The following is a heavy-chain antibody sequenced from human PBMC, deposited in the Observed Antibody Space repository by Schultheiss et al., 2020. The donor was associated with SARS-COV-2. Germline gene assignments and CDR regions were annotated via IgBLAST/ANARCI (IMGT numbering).Heavy chain of an antibody. CDR1: GFTFSSYA. Sequence: GGSLRLSCAASGFTFSSYAMSWVRQAPGKGLEWVAVISYDGSNKYYADSVKGRFTISRDNSKNTLYLQMNSLRAEDTAVYYCARDTLRSSYYYYGMDVWGQGTTVTVSS. D-gene: IGHD3-16*01. CDR2: ISYDGSNK. J-gene: IGHJ6*02. CDR3: ARDTLRSSYYYYGMDV. V-gene: IGHV3-30-3*01.